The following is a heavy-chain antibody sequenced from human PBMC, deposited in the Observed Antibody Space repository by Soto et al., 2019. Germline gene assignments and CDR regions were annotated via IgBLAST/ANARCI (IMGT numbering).Heavy chain of an antibody. CDR1: GYTFTSYG. CDR2: ISAYNGNT. D-gene: IGHD1-26*01. CDR3: ARRNELSGSSGPGPRYNWFEH. Sequence: QVQLVQSGAEVKKPGASVKVSCKASGYTFTSYGISWVRQAPGQGLEWMGWISAYNGNTNSAQKLQGRVTMTTDTSTSTAYMELRSMSSDDTAVYYCARRNELSGSSGPGPRYNWFEHWGQGTLVTVSS. J-gene: IGHJ5*02. V-gene: IGHV1-18*01.